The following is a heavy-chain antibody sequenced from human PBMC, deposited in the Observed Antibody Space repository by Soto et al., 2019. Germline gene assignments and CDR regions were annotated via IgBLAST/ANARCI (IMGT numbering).Heavy chain of an antibody. CDR3: ARVRRGSGIVRWFDP. D-gene: IGHD3-10*01. CDR1: GGSFSGYY. CDR2: INHSGST. J-gene: IGHJ5*02. V-gene: IGHV4-34*01. Sequence: PSETLSLTCAVYGGSFSGYYWSWIRQPPGKGLEWIGEINHSGSTNYNPSLKSRVTISVDTSKNQFSLKLSSVTAADTAVYYCARVRRGSGIVRWFDPWGQGTLVTVSS.